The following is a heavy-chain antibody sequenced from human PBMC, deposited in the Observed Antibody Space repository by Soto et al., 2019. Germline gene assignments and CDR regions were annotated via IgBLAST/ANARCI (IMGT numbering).Heavy chain of an antibody. J-gene: IGHJ5*02. CDR3: AKDLVLLRS. CDR2: ISGSGGTT. D-gene: IGHD3-10*01. V-gene: IGHV3-23*01. CDR1: GFTFGGFA. Sequence: GGSQRLSYAASGFTFGGFAVTWVRQPPGRGLEWISGISGSGGTTYDADSVKGRFTISRDNAKNTLYLQMNNLRTEDSAVYYCAKDLVLLRSWGQGTQVTVSS.